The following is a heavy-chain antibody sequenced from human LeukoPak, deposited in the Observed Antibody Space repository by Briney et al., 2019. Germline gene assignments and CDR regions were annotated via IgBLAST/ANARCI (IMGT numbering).Heavy chain of an antibody. Sequence: GGSLRLSCTASGFTFSDYYINWIRQAPGKGLEWISYISSSGNTIYYADSVKGRFTISRDNAKNSLYLQVNSLRAEDTAVYYCARDQRYSSSWYDCWGQGTLVTVSS. V-gene: IGHV3-11*01. CDR1: GFTFSDYY. D-gene: IGHD6-13*01. J-gene: IGHJ4*02. CDR3: ARDQRYSSSWYDC. CDR2: ISSSGNTI.